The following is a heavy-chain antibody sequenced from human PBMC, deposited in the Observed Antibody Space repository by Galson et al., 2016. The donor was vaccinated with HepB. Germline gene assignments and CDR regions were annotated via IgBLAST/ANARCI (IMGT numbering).Heavy chain of an antibody. D-gene: IGHD3-10*01. J-gene: IGHJ6*02. Sequence: SLRLSCAASGFTFSSYWMSWVRQAPGKGLEWVANIKQDGSEQYYVDSVKGRFTISRDDAKNSLYLQMNSLIAEDTAVYHCVRGWFGGHCYGLGDWGQGTTVSVSS. V-gene: IGHV3-7*01. CDR2: IKQDGSEQ. CDR1: GFTFSSYW. CDR3: VRGWFGGHCYGLGD.